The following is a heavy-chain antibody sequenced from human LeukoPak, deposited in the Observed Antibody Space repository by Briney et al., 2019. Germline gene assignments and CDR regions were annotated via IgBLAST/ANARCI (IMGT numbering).Heavy chain of an antibody. V-gene: IGHV4-34*01. D-gene: IGHD2-2*01. CDR2: INHSGST. J-gene: IGHJ4*02. CDR3: ARGPWYCSSTSCSTFGY. Sequence: PSETLSLTCAVYGGSFSGYYWSWIRQPPGKGLEWIGEINHSGSTNYNPSLKSRVTISVDTSKDQFSLKLSSVTAADTAVYYCARGPWYCSSTSCSTFGYWGQGTLVTVSS. CDR1: GGSFSGYY.